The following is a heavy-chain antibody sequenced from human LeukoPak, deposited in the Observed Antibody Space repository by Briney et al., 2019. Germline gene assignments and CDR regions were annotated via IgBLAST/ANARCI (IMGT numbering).Heavy chain of an antibody. CDR3: ARDPGWEVIRDYFDY. Sequence: GGSLRLSCAASGFTFSSYGMHWVRQAPGKGLEWVAVIWYDASNKNYADSVKGRFTISRDNSKNTLYLQMNSLRVEDTAVYYCARDPGWEVIRDYFDYWGQGTLVTVPS. D-gene: IGHD1-26*01. V-gene: IGHV3-33*01. J-gene: IGHJ4*02. CDR1: GFTFSSYG. CDR2: IWYDASNK.